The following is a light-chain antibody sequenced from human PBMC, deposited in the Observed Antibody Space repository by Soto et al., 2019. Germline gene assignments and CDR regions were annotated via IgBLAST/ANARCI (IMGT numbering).Light chain of an antibody. CDR3: GTWDSSLSAGEGV. J-gene: IGLJ1*01. V-gene: IGLV1-51*02. Sequence: QSALPKPPSVSAAPGQKVTVSCSGSSSNIGNNYVSWYQQLPGTAPKLLIYENNKRPSGIPDRFSGSKSGTSATLGITGLQTGDEADYYCGTWDSSLSAGEGVFGTGTKVTVL. CDR1: SSNIGNNY. CDR2: ENN.